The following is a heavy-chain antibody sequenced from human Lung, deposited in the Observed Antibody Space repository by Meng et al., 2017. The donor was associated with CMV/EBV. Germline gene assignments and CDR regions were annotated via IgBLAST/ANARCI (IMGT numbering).Heavy chain of an antibody. CDR2: INWNGGST. CDR3: AREEYSSSSQAGQYYYYYYGMDV. CDR1: GFTFDDYG. V-gene: IGHV3-20*04. J-gene: IGHJ6*02. D-gene: IGHD6-6*01. Sequence: ESXKISXAASGFTFDDYGMSWVRQAPGKGLEWVSGINWNGGSTGYADSVKGRFTSSRDNAKNSLYLQMNSLRAEDTALYYCAREEYSSSSQAGQYYYYYYGMDVWGQGTTVTVSS.